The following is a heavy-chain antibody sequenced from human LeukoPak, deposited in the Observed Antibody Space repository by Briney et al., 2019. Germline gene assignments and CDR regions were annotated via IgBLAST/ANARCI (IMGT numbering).Heavy chain of an antibody. D-gene: IGHD1-1*01. J-gene: IGHJ4*02. Sequence: PWGSLRPSCAASGFTFSSHGMHWVRQAPGKGLEWVAFIRYDGSNKYYADSVKGRFTISRDDSKNTLFLQMNSLRPEDTAVYYCAKDGHWTFDYWGQGTLVTVSS. V-gene: IGHV3-30*02. CDR3: AKDGHWTFDY. CDR2: IRYDGSNK. CDR1: GFTFSSHG.